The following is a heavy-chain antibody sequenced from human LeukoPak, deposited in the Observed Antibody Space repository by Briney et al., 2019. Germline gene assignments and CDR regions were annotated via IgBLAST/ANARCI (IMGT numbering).Heavy chain of an antibody. CDR3: ARGVEPLAANTLAY. CDR1: GFTVTTND. V-gene: IGHV3-53*01. CDR2: LYSDGNT. Sequence: GGSLRLSCAASGFTVTTNDMTWVRQAPGKGLEWASVLYSDGNTKYADSVQGRFTISRDNSKNTLYLEMNSLSPDDTAVYYCARGVEPLAANTLAYWGQGTLVTVSS. D-gene: IGHD1-14*01. J-gene: IGHJ4*02.